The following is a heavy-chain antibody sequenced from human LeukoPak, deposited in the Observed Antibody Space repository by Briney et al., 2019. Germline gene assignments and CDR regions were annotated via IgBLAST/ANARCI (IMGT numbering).Heavy chain of an antibody. J-gene: IGHJ4*02. CDR3: ARGRYSSGWNDLDY. V-gene: IGHV1-2*02. D-gene: IGHD6-19*01. Sequence: ASVKVSFKASGYSFTAYYLHWVRQAPGQGLEWLGWINPNSGDTEYSQQFQGRVTMPRDTSISTAYMELTRLKSDDTAVYYCARGRYSSGWNDLDYWGQGTLVTVSS. CDR2: INPNSGDT. CDR1: GYSFTAYY.